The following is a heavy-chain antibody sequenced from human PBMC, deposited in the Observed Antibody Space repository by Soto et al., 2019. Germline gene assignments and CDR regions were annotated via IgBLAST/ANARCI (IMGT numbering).Heavy chain of an antibody. CDR1: GGSISSGGYS. CDR3: ARGQVVAAQH. Sequence: QLQLQESGSGLVKPSQTLSLTCAVSGGSISSGGYSWSWIRQPPGKGLEWIGDIYHSGSTYYNPPLKRRVTISVDRSKNQFSLKLSSVTAADTAVYSCARGQVVAAQHWGQGTLVTVSS. D-gene: IGHD2-15*01. J-gene: IGHJ4*02. V-gene: IGHV4-30-2*01. CDR2: IYHSGST.